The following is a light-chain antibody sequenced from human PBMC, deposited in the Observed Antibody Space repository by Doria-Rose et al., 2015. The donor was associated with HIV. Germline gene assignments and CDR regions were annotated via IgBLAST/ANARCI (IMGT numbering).Light chain of an antibody. CDR2: WAS. V-gene: IGKV4-1*01. Sequence: TQSPESLGMSLGERATLNCKSNQGLLYTSKNYLAWYQQKPGQPPKLLIYWASTRQSGVPARFSGSGSGTDFTLTIISLEAEDVAVYYCQQYYDTPSFGPGTTVDIK. CDR3: QQYYDTPS. CDR1: QGLLYTSKNY. J-gene: IGKJ3*01.